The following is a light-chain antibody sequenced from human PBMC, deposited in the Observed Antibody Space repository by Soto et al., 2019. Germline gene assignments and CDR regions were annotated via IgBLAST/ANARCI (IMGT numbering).Light chain of an antibody. CDR3: QQTYSPLRT. J-gene: IGKJ1*01. V-gene: IGKV1-39*01. Sequence: DIQLTQSPSSLSASLGDRVTISCRASQLINGYLNWYQQKPGKAPRLLIYTASNLKSGVPSRFSGTRSGTDFTLIISDLQAEDFATYYFQQTYSPLRTFGQGTSVEIK. CDR1: QLINGY. CDR2: TAS.